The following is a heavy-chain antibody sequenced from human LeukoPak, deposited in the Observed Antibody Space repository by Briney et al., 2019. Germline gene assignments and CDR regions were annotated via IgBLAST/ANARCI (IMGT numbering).Heavy chain of an antibody. D-gene: IGHD4-17*01. CDR1: GFSFTFTKNW. CDR3: ARHLATVTASRQYYYYGMDV. CDR2: IYPVVSDI. V-gene: IGHV5-51*01. Sequence: GESLKISCKASGFSFTFTKNWIGWVRQVPGKGLEWMGIIYPVVSDIRCNPSFQGQVTISVDKSISTTYLQWSSLKASDTAIYYCARHLATVTASRQYYYYGMDVWGQGTTVTVSS. J-gene: IGHJ6*02.